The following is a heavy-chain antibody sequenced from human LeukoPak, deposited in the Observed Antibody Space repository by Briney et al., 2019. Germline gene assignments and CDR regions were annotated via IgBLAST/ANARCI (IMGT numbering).Heavy chain of an antibody. CDR3: AKGGGVIGRSYYFDY. V-gene: IGHV3-30*18. J-gene: IGHJ4*02. Sequence: GSLRLSCAASGFPFSTYGMHWVRQAPGKGLEWVAAISNNGNNKFYADSVKGRFTISRDNPKNTMNLQMNSLRAEDTAVYYCAKGGGVIGRSYYFDYWGQGTLVTVSS. D-gene: IGHD2-8*02. CDR2: ISNNGNNK. CDR1: GFPFSTYG.